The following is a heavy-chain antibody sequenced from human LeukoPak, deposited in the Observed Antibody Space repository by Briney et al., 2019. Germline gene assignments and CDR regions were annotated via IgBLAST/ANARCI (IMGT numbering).Heavy chain of an antibody. CDR2: MWYDGSNE. J-gene: IGHJ4*02. Sequence: PGGSLRLSCAASGFTFSSYGMHWVRQAPGKGLEWVAVMWYDGSNEYYADSVKGRFTISRDNSKNTLYLQMNSLRAEDTAVYYCGGGAYGYGYYFDYWGQGTLVTVSS. D-gene: IGHD5-18*01. CDR3: GGGAYGYGYYFDY. V-gene: IGHV3-33*01. CDR1: GFTFSSYG.